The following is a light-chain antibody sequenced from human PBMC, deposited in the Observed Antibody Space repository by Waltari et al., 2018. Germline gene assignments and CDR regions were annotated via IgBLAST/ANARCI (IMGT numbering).Light chain of an antibody. J-gene: IGLJ2*01. CDR2: DDS. CDR1: NIGHKS. Sequence: SYVLTQPPSVSVAPGQTARITCGGHNIGHKSVYWYQQKTGQAPVLVVYDDSDRPSGISEGFSGSNSGKTATLSISRVEAGDEADYYCQVWDASSDPPGVVFGGGTKLTVL. V-gene: IGLV3-21*02. CDR3: QVWDASSDPPGVV.